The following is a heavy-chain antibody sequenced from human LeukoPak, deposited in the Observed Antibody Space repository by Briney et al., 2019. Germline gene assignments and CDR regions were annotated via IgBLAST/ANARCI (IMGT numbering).Heavy chain of an antibody. CDR1: GYTFTSYD. J-gene: IGHJ4*02. CDR2: MNPNSGNT. CDR3: ARGRDIELMVYASPSRYFDY. V-gene: IGHV1-8*01. Sequence: ASVKVSCKASGYTFTSYDINWVRQATGQGLEWMGWMNPNSGNTGYAQKFQGRVTMTRNTSISTAYMELSSLRSEDTAVYYCARGRDIELMVYASPSRYFDYWGQGTLVTVSS. D-gene: IGHD2-8*01.